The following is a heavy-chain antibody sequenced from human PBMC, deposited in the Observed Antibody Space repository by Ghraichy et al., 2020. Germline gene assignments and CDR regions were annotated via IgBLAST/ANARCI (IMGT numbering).Heavy chain of an antibody. D-gene: IGHD2-15*01. J-gene: IGHJ6*02. Sequence: GGSLRLSCAASGFTFSSYWMNWVRQAPGKGLEWVANIKQDGNEKYYVDSVKGRFTISRDNAKNSLYLQMNSLRAEDTAVYYCAREAQYCSGGSCYYYYGMDVWGQGTTVTVSS. V-gene: IGHV3-7*01. CDR1: GFTFSSYW. CDR3: AREAQYCSGGSCYYYYGMDV. CDR2: IKQDGNEK.